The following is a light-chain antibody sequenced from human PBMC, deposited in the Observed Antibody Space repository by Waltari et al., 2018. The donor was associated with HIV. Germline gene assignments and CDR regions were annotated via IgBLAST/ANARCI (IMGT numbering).Light chain of an antibody. CDR3: QVWDSGSDHV. J-gene: IGLJ1*01. V-gene: IGLV3-21*01. CDR1: NIGNRD. Sequence: SYVLTQPPSISVAPGKTAKITCGGNNIGNRDVHWYQQKAGQAPILVIYDDDDRPSGIPERFSCSNSENTATLAINRIEVGDEADYYCQVWDSGSDHVFGSGTTVTVL. CDR2: DDD.